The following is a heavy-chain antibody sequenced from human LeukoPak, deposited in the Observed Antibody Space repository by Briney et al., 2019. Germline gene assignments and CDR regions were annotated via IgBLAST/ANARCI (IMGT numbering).Heavy chain of an antibody. J-gene: IGHJ4*02. Sequence: GESLKISCKGSGYSFTSYWIGWVRQMPGKGLEWMGIIYPGDSDTRYSPSFQGQVTISADKSISTAYLQWSSLKASDTAMYHCARHLLWFGELGSFDYWGQGTLVTVSS. CDR2: IYPGDSDT. D-gene: IGHD3-10*01. CDR3: ARHLLWFGELGSFDY. V-gene: IGHV5-51*01. CDR1: GYSFTSYW.